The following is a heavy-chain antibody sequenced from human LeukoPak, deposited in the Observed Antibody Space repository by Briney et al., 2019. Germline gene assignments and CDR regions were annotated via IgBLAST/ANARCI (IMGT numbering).Heavy chain of an antibody. CDR3: ARGLLGGRSSWYYFDY. V-gene: IGHV3-23*01. J-gene: IGHJ4*02. CDR2: ISRSGVAT. Sequence: GGTLRLSCAASGFTFTSFAMSWVRQAPGKGLEWVSTISRSGVATYYANSVKGRFTISRDNSKNTLYFEMNSLRAEDTAVYYCARGLLGGRSSWYYFDYWGQGTLVTVSS. CDR1: GFTFTSFA. D-gene: IGHD6-13*01.